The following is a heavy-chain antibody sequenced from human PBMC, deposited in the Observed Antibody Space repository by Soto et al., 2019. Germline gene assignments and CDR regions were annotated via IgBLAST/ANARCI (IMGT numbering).Heavy chain of an antibody. Sequence: ASVKVSCKASGYTFTGYYMHWVRQAPRQGLEWMGWINPNSGGTNYAQKFQGWVTMTRDTSISTAYMELSRLRSDDTAVYYCAREGTYCSSTSCSKFRGMDVWGQGTTVTVSS. CDR1: GYTFTGYY. J-gene: IGHJ6*02. CDR2: INPNSGGT. D-gene: IGHD2-2*01. V-gene: IGHV1-2*04. CDR3: AREGTYCSSTSCSKFRGMDV.